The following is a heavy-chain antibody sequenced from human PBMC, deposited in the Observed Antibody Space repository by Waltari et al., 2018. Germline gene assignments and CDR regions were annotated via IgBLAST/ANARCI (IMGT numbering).Heavy chain of an antibody. J-gene: IGHJ2*01. CDR2: INSDGSTT. CDR1: VFTFRRYG. Sequence: EVQLVESGGGLVQPGGSLGLSCVTSVFTFRRYGMHWVRQVPGKGLVWVSRINSDGSTTSYADSVKGRFTISRDNAKNTLYLQMNSLRADDTSVYYCARAQLTMARNLDLWGRGTLVTVSS. CDR3: ARAQLTMARNLDL. D-gene: IGHD3-10*01. V-gene: IGHV3-74*01.